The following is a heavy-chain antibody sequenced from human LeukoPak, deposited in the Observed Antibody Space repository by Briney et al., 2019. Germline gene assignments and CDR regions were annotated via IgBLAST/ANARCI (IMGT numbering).Heavy chain of an antibody. CDR2: IYPGDSTT. Sequence: GESLKISCKGSGYSFSSYWIGWVRQKPGKGLEWMGFIYPGDSTTRYSPSFQGQVTISADKSISTAYLQWSSLKASDTAMYYCARGGVSAYYLLNYFDYWGQGTLVTVSS. D-gene: IGHD3-22*01. V-gene: IGHV5-51*01. J-gene: IGHJ4*02. CDR3: ARGGVSAYYLLNYFDY. CDR1: GYSFSSYW.